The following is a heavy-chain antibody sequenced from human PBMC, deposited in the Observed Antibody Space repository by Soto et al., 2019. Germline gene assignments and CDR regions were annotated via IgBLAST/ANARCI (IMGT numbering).Heavy chain of an antibody. V-gene: IGHV5-51*01. CDR2: IYPGDSDT. CDR1: GYSFTSYW. D-gene: IGHD6-19*01. Sequence: GESLKISCKGSGYSFTSYWIGWVRQMPGKGLEWMGIIYPGDSDTRYSPSFQGQVTISADKSISTAYLQWSSLKASDTAMYYCARVPMYRSGWYYFDYWGQGTLVTVSS. J-gene: IGHJ4*02. CDR3: ARVPMYRSGWYYFDY.